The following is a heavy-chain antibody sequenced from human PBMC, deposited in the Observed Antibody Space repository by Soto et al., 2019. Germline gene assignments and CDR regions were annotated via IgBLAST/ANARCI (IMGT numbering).Heavy chain of an antibody. J-gene: IGHJ4*02. CDR1: GYTFTSYY. CDR3: ARESGTTILPY. CDR2: INPSGGST. V-gene: IGHV1-46*03. Sequence: QVQLVQSGAEVKKPGASVKVSCKASGYTFTSYYMHWVRQAPGQGLEWMGIINPSGGSTSYAQKFQGRVTMIRDTSTSTVHMELSSLRSEDTAVYYCARESGTTILPYWGQGTLVTVSS. D-gene: IGHD5-12*01.